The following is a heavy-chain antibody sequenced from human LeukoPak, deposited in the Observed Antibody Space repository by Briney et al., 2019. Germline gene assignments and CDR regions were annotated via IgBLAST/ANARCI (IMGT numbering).Heavy chain of an antibody. Sequence: SETLSLTCAVSGYSISSGYYWGWIRQPPGKGLEWIGGIYHSGSTYYNPSLKSRVTISVDTSKNQFSLKLSSVTAADTAVYYCARLRSLGSSGYYYMDVWGKGTTVTVSS. CDR1: GYSISSGYY. J-gene: IGHJ6*03. D-gene: IGHD6-6*01. V-gene: IGHV4-38-2*01. CDR2: IYHSGST. CDR3: ARLRSLGSSGYYYMDV.